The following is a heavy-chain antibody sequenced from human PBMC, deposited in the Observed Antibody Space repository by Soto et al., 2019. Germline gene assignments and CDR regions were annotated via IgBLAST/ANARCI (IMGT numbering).Heavy chain of an antibody. Sequence: SEPLSLHCTVSGVSVKSDYYYWTWILQPPGKGLEWIGYIYSSGRTNYNPSLASRLAMSVNTSRNQFSLRLSSVTAADTAVFYCAREFSNSPEAFDYWGQGALVTVSS. CDR1: GVSVKSDYYY. J-gene: IGHJ4*02. CDR2: IYSSGRT. CDR3: AREFSNSPEAFDY. V-gene: IGHV4-61*01. D-gene: IGHD1-1*01.